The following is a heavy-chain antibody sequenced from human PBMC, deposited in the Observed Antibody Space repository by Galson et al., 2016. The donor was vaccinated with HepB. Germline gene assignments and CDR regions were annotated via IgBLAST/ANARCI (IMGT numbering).Heavy chain of an antibody. V-gene: IGHV1-18*01. CDR2: ISTYNGNT. CDR1: GYSFISYG. CDR3: ARDGTLSGSYYHFAGMDV. D-gene: IGHD1-26*01. Sequence: SVKVSCKASGYSFISYGISWVRKARGQGLEWMGWISTYNGNTNYEQKFKGRVTLTADISTSTAHMELRSLRSDDTAVYYCARDGTLSGSYYHFAGMDVWGQGTTVTVSS. J-gene: IGHJ6*02.